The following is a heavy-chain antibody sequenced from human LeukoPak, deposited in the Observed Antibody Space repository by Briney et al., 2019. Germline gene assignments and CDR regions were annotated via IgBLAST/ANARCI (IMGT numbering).Heavy chain of an antibody. Sequence: SETLSLTCTVSGGSISSSSYYWGWIRQPPGKGLEWIGSIYYSGSTYYNPSLKSRVTISVDTSKNQFSLKLSSVTAADTAVYYCATVTENYDSSGYYYFDYWGQGTLVTVSS. V-gene: IGHV4-39*07. CDR1: GGSISSSSYY. CDR3: ATVTENYDSSGYYYFDY. D-gene: IGHD3-22*01. CDR2: IYYSGST. J-gene: IGHJ4*02.